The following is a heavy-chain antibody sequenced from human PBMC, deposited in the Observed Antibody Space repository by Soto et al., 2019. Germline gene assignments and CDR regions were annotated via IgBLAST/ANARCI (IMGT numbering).Heavy chain of an antibody. CDR3: ARLVTRFSSSSKIEKFDY. V-gene: IGHV4-34*01. J-gene: IGHJ4*02. CDR2: INHSGST. D-gene: IGHD6-13*01. Sequence: SETLSLTCAVYGGSFSGYYWSWIRQPPGKGLEWIGEINHSGSTNYNPSLKSRVTISVDTSKNQFSLKLSSVTAADTAVYYCARLVTRFSSSSKIEKFDYWGQGTLVTVSS. CDR1: GGSFSGYY.